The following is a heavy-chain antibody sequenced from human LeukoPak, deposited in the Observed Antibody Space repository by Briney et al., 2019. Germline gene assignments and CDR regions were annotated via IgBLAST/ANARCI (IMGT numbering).Heavy chain of an antibody. CDR3: ARVGGYASWYFDL. V-gene: IGHV4-30-2*01. J-gene: IGHJ2*01. CDR2: IYHSGST. Sequence: PSQTLSLTCAVSGGSISSGGYSWSWIRQPPGKGLEWIGYIYHSGSTYYNPSLKSRVTISVDRSENQFSLKLSSVTAADTAVYYCARVGGYASWYFDLWGRGTLVTVSS. CDR1: GGSISSGGYS. D-gene: IGHD6-25*01.